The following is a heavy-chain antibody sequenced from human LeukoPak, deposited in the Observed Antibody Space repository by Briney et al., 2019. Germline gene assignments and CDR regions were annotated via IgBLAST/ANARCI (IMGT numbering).Heavy chain of an antibody. Sequence: SETLSLTCAVYGGSSSGYYWSWIRQPPGKGLQWIGEINHSGSTNYNPSIKSRVTISVDTSKNQFSLKLSSVTAADTAVYYCARNVVNIVATTIYYYYGMDLWGQGTTVTVSS. V-gene: IGHV4-34*01. J-gene: IGHJ6*02. CDR2: INHSGST. CDR1: GGSSSGYY. D-gene: IGHD3-22*01. CDR3: ARNVVNIVATTIYYYYGMDL.